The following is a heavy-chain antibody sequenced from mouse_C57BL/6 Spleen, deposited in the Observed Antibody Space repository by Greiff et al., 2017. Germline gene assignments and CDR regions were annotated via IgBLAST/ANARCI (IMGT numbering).Heavy chain of an antibody. CDR1: GYTFTGYW. CDR2: INPSSGYT. D-gene: IGHD1-1*01. V-gene: IGHV1-7*01. CDR3: ATSYGSEGYYFDY. Sequence: QVQLQQSGAELAKPGASVKLSCKASGYTFTGYWMHWVKQRPGQGLEWIGYINPSSGYTKYNQKFKDKATLTADKSSSTAYMQLSSLTYEDSAVYYCATSYGSEGYYFDYWGQGTTLTVSS. J-gene: IGHJ2*01.